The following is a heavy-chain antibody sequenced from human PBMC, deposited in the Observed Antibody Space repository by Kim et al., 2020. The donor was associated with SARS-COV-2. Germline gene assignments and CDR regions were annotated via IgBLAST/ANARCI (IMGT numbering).Heavy chain of an antibody. CDR2: INHSGST. CDR1: GGSFSGYY. J-gene: IGHJ4*02. V-gene: IGHV4-34*01. CDR3: ARGPYIVVVPAARPFDY. D-gene: IGHD2-2*01. Sequence: SETLSLTCAVYGGSFSGYYWSWIRQPPGKGLEWIGEINHSGSTNYNPSLKSRVTISVDTSKNQFSLKLSSVTAADTAVYYCARGPYIVVVPAARPFDYWGQGTLVTVSS.